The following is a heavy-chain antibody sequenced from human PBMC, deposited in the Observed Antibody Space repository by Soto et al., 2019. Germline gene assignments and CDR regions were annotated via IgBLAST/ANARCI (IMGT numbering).Heavy chain of an antibody. CDR1: GFSLSTSGMC. J-gene: IGHJ6*02. CDR2: IDWDDDK. D-gene: IGHD3-22*01. CDR3: ARVYHYYDSSGYYPRGLYYYYGMDV. V-gene: IGHV2-70*01. Sequence: SGPTLVNPTQTLTHTCTFSGFSLSTSGMCVSWIRQPPGKALEWLALIDWDDDKYYSTSLKTRLTISKDTSKNQVVLTMTNMDPVDTATYYCARVYHYYDSSGYYPRGLYYYYGMDVWGQGTTVTVSS.